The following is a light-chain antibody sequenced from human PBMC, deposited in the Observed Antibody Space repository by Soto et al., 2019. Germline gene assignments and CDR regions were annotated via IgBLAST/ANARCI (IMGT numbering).Light chain of an antibody. CDR3: QQYGTSSEAT. J-gene: IGKJ4*01. V-gene: IGKV3-20*01. Sequence: EIMLTQSPGTLSLSPGERATLSCRASQSVSSSYLAWYQQKPGQAPRLLIYGASSRATGIPDRISGSGSGTDFTLTISRVEPEDFAVYYCQQYGTSSEATFGGGTKVDIK. CDR1: QSVSSSY. CDR2: GAS.